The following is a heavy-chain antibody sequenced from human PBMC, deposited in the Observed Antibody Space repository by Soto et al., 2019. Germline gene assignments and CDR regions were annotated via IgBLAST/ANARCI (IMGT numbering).Heavy chain of an antibody. Sequence: GGSLRLSCAASGLTFSDHYMSWIRQAPGKGLEWIGYSSNSGSFTRYADSVKGRFSISRDNAKNSLYLQMNSLRAEDTAVYFCARDNRGTFDYWGQGALVTVSS. CDR1: GLTFSDHY. D-gene: IGHD7-27*01. CDR2: SSNSGSFT. V-gene: IGHV3-11*05. J-gene: IGHJ4*02. CDR3: ARDNRGTFDY.